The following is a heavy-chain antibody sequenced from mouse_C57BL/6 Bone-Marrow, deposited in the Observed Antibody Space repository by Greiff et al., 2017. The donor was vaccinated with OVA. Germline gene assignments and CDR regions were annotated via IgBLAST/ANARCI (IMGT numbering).Heavy chain of an antibody. Sequence: QVQLQQPGAELVKPGASVKLSCKASGYTFTSYWMHWVKQRPGQGLEWIGMIHPNSGSTNFNEKFKSTATLTVDKSSSTAYMQLSSLTSDDSAVYYCARAIDYDYPWFAYWGQGTLVTVSA. V-gene: IGHV1-64*01. J-gene: IGHJ3*01. D-gene: IGHD2-4*01. CDR3: ARAIDYDYPWFAY. CDR1: GYTFTSYW. CDR2: IHPNSGST.